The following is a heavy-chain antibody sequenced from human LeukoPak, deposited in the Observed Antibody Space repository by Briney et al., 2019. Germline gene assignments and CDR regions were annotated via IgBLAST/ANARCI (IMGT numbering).Heavy chain of an antibody. CDR3: AKVGVELHYYYYMDV. CDR2: IADNGAT. Sequence: GGSLRLSCEASGFLFSKSAMTWVRQAPGKGLMWVSGIADNGATYYADSVKGRFIISRDNSKNMVFLQMDSLRGGDTALYYCAKVGVELHYYYYMDVWGRGTTVTVSS. J-gene: IGHJ6*03. D-gene: IGHD3-3*01. CDR1: GFLFSKSA. V-gene: IGHV3-23*01.